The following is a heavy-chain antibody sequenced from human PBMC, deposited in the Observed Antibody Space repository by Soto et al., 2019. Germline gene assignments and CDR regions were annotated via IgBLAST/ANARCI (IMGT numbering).Heavy chain of an antibody. V-gene: IGHV4-61*01. J-gene: IGHJ2*01. CDR1: GGSVSSGSYY. Sequence: QVQLQESGPGLVKPSETLSPTCTVSGGSVSSGSYYWSWIRQPPGKGLEWIGYIYYIGSTNYNPSLNTRVTISVATSKNQCSLKLSSVTAADTDVYYCARDHPYYDFGIGYQTTYWYFDLWGRGTLVTVSS. CDR2: IYYIGST. D-gene: IGHD3-3*01. CDR3: ARDHPYYDFGIGYQTTYWYFDL.